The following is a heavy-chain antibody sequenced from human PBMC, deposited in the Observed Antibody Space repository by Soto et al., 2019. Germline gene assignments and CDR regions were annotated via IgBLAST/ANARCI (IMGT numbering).Heavy chain of an antibody. D-gene: IGHD6-13*01. CDR3: ATAAGTEIYYYGMDV. V-gene: IGHV1-18*01. J-gene: IGHJ6*02. CDR1: GYTFTSYG. Sequence: QVQLVQSGAEVKKPGASVKVSCKASGYTFTSYGISWVRQAPGQGLEWMGWISAYNGNTNYAQKLQGRVTMTTDTSXTTAYMELRSLRSDDTAVYYCATAAGTEIYYYGMDVWGQGTTVTVSS. CDR2: ISAYNGNT.